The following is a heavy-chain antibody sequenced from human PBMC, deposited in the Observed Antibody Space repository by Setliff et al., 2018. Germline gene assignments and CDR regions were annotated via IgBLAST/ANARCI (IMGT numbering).Heavy chain of an antibody. CDR1: GDTFKGYA. D-gene: IGHD1-26*01. CDR2: FLAVLRKP. Sequence: ASVKVSCKASGDTFKGYAFTWVRQAPGQGLEWMGDFLAVLRKPTHAERFQDRLTITADESTSTAYMELRDLRPEDTVVYFCASPRSAGTYQGAFYYFLHVWGKGTTVTVSS. V-gene: IGHV1-69*13. J-gene: IGHJ6*03. CDR3: ASPRSAGTYQGAFYYFLHV.